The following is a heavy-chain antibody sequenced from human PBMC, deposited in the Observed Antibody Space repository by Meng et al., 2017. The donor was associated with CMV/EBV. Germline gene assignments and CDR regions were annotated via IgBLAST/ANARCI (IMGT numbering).Heavy chain of an antibody. CDR2: IKQDGSEK. Sequence: GESLKISCAASGFTFSSYWMSWVRQAPGKGLEWVANIKQDGSEKYYVDSVKGRFTISRDNAKNSLYLQMNSLRAEDTAVYYCARDGLSSGSDYWGQGTLVTVSS. D-gene: IGHD3-22*01. V-gene: IGHV3-7*01. CDR3: ARDGLSSGSDY. J-gene: IGHJ4*02. CDR1: GFTFSSYW.